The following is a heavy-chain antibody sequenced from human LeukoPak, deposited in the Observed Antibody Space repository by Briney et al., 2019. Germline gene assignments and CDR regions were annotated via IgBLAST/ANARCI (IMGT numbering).Heavy chain of an antibody. D-gene: IGHD3-22*01. V-gene: IGHV3-11*05. CDR2: ISSSSSYT. CDR1: GFTFSDYY. CDR3: ARVGPRTYDSSGYFDY. J-gene: IGHJ4*02. Sequence: PGGSLRLSCAASGFTFSDYYMSWIRQAPGKGLEWVSYISSSSSYTNYADSVKGRFTISRDNAKNSLYLQMNSLRAEDTAVYYCARVGPRTYDSSGYFDYWGQGTLVTVSS.